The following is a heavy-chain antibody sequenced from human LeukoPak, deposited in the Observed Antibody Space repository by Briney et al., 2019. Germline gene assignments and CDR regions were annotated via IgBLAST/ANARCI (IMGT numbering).Heavy chain of an antibody. J-gene: IGHJ4*02. CDR2: INPNSGGT. V-gene: IGHV1-2*06. Sequence: GASVKVSCKASGSTFTGYYMHWVRQAPGQGLEWMGRINPNSGGTNYAQKFQGRVTMTRDTSISTAYMELSRLRSDDTAVYYCARRRKYCSSTSCYSADGFDYWGQGTLVTVSS. CDR3: ARRRKYCSSTSCYSADGFDY. CDR1: GSTFTGYY. D-gene: IGHD2-2*01.